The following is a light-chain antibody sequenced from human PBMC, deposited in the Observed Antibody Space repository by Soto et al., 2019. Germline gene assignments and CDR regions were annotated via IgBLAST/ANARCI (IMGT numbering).Light chain of an antibody. V-gene: IGKV3-20*01. CDR3: QQDDTSYLIT. CDR1: ESVSRTY. J-gene: IGKJ5*01. Sequence: ESVLMQSPGTLSLSPGERATLSCRASESVSRTYFAWYQQKPGRAPRLLIYGTSSRATGIPDRFSGSGSGIDFTLTISRLEPEDFAVYYCQQDDTSYLITFGQGTRLEI. CDR2: GTS.